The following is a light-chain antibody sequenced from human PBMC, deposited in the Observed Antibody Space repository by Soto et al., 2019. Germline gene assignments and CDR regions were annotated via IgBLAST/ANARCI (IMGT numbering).Light chain of an antibody. V-gene: IGKV3-11*01. J-gene: IGKJ1*01. CDR3: QHNYLNPPWT. CDR2: DTS. Sequence: EIVLTQSPGTLSLSVGERVTLSCRASQSVSSYLAWYQQTPGQAPRLLIYDTSNRATGTPDRFSGSGSGTDFTLTISRLEPEDFTTYYCQHNYLNPPWTFGQGTMVEI. CDR1: QSVSSY.